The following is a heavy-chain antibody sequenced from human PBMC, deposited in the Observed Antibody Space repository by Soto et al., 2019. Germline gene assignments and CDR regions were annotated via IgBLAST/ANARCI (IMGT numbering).Heavy chain of an antibody. CDR3: AKSRDAYNFYFYYGMDV. CDR1: GFTFSNYG. J-gene: IGHJ6*02. D-gene: IGHD1-1*01. Sequence: GGSLRLSCAASGFTFSNYGMHWVRQTPGEGLEWVALILYDGSNKYYADSVKGRFTISRDNSKNTLYLQVSSLRAEDTAVYYCAKSRDAYNFYFYYGMDVWGQGTSVTVAS. V-gene: IGHV3-30*18. CDR2: ILYDGSNK.